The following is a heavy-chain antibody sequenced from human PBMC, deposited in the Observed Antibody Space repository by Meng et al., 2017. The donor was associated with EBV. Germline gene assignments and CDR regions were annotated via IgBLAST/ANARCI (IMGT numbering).Heavy chain of an antibody. CDR2: FLPTLGAP. V-gene: IGHV1-69*01. D-gene: IGHD3-10*01. Sequence: VQLVQSAAEVKKPGSSVKVSCKTSGGPFRNYALSWVRQAPGQGLEWLGGFLPTLGAPNYAQKFHGRVSITADESTSTHYMDLSSLRSEDTAVYYCASESGRGYTPDYWGQGTLVTGSS. CDR1: GGPFRNYA. J-gene: IGHJ4*02. CDR3: ASESGRGYTPDY.